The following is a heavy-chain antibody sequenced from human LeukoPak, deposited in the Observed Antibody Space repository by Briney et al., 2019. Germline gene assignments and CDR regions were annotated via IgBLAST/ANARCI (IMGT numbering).Heavy chain of an antibody. CDR2: ISSRSSTI. CDR3: ARDGYYYGSGSYYKVDFDY. V-gene: IGHV3-11*04. D-gene: IGHD3-10*01. CDR1: GFSFSDSY. J-gene: IGHJ4*02. Sequence: GGSLRLSCAASGFSFSDSYMSWIRQAPGKGLEWVSYISSRSSTIYYADSVKGRFTISRDNAKNSLYLQMNSLRAEDTAVYYCARDGYYYGSGSYYKVDFDYWGQGTLVTVSS.